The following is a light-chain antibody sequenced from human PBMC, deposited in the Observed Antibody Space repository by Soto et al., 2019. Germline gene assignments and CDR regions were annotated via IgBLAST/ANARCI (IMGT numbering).Light chain of an antibody. CDR1: QVIGND. CDR2: ATS. J-gene: IGKJ2*01. V-gene: IGKV1-6*01. Sequence: AIQMTPSPSSLSASIGDTVTITCRASQVIGNDLGWYQQKPGKAPKLLIYATSRLQRGATSRFSGSGSGTDFTLTISSLQPEDFATYYCLQDYNYPYTFGQGTKLEIK. CDR3: LQDYNYPYT.